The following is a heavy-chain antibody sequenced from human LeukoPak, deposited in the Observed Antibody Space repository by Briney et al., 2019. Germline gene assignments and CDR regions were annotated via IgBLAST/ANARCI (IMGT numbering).Heavy chain of an antibody. CDR1: GGSFSGYY. D-gene: IGHD6-6*01. CDR3: ARGHRIAAHPRLDY. Sequence: SETLSLTCAVYGGSFSGYYWSWIRQPPGKGLELIGEINHSGSTNYNPSLKSRVTISVDTSKNQFSLKLSSVTAADTAVYYCARGHRIAAHPRLDYWGQGTLVTVSS. V-gene: IGHV4-34*01. J-gene: IGHJ4*02. CDR2: INHSGST.